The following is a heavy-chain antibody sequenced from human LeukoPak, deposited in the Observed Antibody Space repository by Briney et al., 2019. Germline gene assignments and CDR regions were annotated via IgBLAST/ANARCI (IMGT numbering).Heavy chain of an antibody. CDR2: XXXXXSST. CDR3: ARDQMAYCSSTSCYDDGMDV. Sequence: GGSLRLSCAASGFTFSSYWMHWVRQAPGKGLGXXXXXXXXXSSTSYADSVKGRFTISRDNAKNTLYLQMNSLRAEDTAVYYCARDQMAYCSSTSCYDDGMDVWGKGTTVTVSS. CDR1: GFTFSSYW. D-gene: IGHD2-2*01. J-gene: IGHJ6*04. V-gene: IGHV3-74*01.